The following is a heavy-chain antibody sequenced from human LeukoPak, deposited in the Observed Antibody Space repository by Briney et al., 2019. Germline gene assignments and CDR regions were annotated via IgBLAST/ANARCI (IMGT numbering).Heavy chain of an antibody. CDR3: ARAGTPITMIVVESNWFDP. CDR1: GGSLSGYH. V-gene: IGHV4-34*01. Sequence: PSETLSLTCAVYGGSLSGYHWSWIRQPPGKGLEWIGEINHSGSTNYNPSLKSRVTISVDTSKNQFSLKLSSVTAADTAVYYCARAGTPITMIVVESNWFDPWGQGTLVTVSS. D-gene: IGHD3-22*01. J-gene: IGHJ5*02. CDR2: INHSGST.